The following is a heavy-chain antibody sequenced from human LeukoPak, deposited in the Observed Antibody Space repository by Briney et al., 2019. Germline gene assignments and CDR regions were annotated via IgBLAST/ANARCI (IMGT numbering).Heavy chain of an antibody. V-gene: IGHV3-23*01. J-gene: IGHJ6*04. Sequence: GGSLRLSCAASGFTFSSYEMNWVRQAPGKGLEWVSAISGSGGSTYYADSVKGRFTISRDNSKNTLYLQMNSLRAEDTAVYYCAKVGCSGGSCYYYYGMDVWGKGTTVTVSS. D-gene: IGHD2-15*01. CDR3: AKVGCSGGSCYYYYGMDV. CDR2: ISGSGGST. CDR1: GFTFSSYE.